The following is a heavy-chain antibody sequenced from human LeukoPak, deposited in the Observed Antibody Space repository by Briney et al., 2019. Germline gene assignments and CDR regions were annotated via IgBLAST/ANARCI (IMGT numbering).Heavy chain of an antibody. CDR2: ISGSGGST. D-gene: IGHD1-14*01. V-gene: IGHV3-23*01. CDR3: AKAIEPTYYYYGMDV. J-gene: IGHJ6*02. CDR1: GFTFSSYA. Sequence: PGRSLRLSCAASGFTFSSYAMSWVRQAPGKGLEWVSAISGSGGSTYYADSVKGRFTISRDNSKNTLYLQMNSLRAEDTAVYYCAKAIEPTYYYYGMDVWGQGTTVTVSS.